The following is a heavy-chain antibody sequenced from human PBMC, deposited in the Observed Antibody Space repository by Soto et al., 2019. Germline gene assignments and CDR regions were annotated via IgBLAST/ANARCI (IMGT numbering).Heavy chain of an antibody. V-gene: IGHV3-21*06. J-gene: IGHJ5*02. CDR3: ARDCAVKPLNWFDP. CDR2: ISSTTNYI. D-gene: IGHD6-19*01. Sequence: KSGGSLRLSCAASGFIFTRYSMNWVRQAPGKGLEWVSSISSTTNYIYYGDSMKGRFTISRDNAKNSLYLEMNSLRAEDTAVYYCARDCAVKPLNWFDPWGQGTLVTVSS. CDR1: GFIFTRYS.